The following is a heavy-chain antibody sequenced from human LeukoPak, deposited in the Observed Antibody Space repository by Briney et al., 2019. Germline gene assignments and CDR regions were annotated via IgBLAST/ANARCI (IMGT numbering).Heavy chain of an antibody. CDR1: GYTFTGYY. CDR2: INPNSGGT. D-gene: IGHD6-19*01. CDR3: ARFSSGWYSGDY. Sequence: GASVKVSCKASGYTFTGYYMHWVRQAPGQGLEWMGRINPNSGGTNYAQKFQGRVTMTRDTSISTAYMDLSRLRSDDTAVYYCARFSSGWYSGDYWGQGTLVTVSS. J-gene: IGHJ4*02. V-gene: IGHV1-2*06.